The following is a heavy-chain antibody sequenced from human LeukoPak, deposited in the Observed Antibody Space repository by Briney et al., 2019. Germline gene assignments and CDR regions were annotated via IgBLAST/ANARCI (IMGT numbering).Heavy chain of an antibody. Sequence: SETLSLTCTVSGGSISSGGYYWSWIRQPAGKGLEWIGRIYTSGSTNYNPSLKSRVTISVDTSKNQFSLKLSSVTAADTAVYYCARPPYCSGGSCYSNFDYWGQGTLVTVSS. J-gene: IGHJ4*02. CDR1: GGSISSGGYY. D-gene: IGHD2-15*01. CDR3: ARPPYCSGGSCYSNFDY. CDR2: IYTSGST. V-gene: IGHV4-61*02.